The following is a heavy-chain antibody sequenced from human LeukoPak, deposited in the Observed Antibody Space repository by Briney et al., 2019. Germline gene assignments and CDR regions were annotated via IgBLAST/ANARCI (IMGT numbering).Heavy chain of an antibody. Sequence: GGSLRLSCAASGFTFSSYAMSWVRQAPGKRLEWVSAISGSGGSTYYADSVKGRFTISRDNSKNTLYLQMNSLRAEDTAVYYCAKDRWPLGSGSYWAFDYWGQGTLVTVSS. CDR3: AKDRWPLGSGSYWAFDY. D-gene: IGHD1-26*01. CDR1: GFTFSSYA. CDR2: ISGSGGST. V-gene: IGHV3-23*01. J-gene: IGHJ4*02.